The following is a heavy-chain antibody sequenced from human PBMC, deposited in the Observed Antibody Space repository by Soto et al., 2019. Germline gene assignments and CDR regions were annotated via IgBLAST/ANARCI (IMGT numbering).Heavy chain of an antibody. CDR3: ASGWTWLGDFDY. CDR1: GFTFSSYS. CDR2: ISSSSSYI. J-gene: IGHJ4*02. Sequence: EVQLVESGGGLVKPGGSLRLSCAASGFTFSSYSMNWVRQAPGKGLEWVSSISSSSSYIYYADSVKGRFTISRDNAKNSLYLQMNSLRAEDTAVYYCASGWTWLGDFDYWGQGTLVTVSS. V-gene: IGHV3-21*01. D-gene: IGHD2-15*01.